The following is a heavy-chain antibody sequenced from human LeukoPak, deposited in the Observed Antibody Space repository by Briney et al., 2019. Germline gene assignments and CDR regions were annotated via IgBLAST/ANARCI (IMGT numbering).Heavy chain of an antibody. D-gene: IGHD3-22*01. CDR1: GFTFSSYA. CDR2: ISGSGGST. CDR3: VRDDDRPDNGLDY. V-gene: IGHV3-23*01. J-gene: IGHJ4*02. Sequence: GGSLRLSCAAPGFTFSSYAMSWVRQAPGEGLEWVSAISGSGGSTYYADSVKGRFTISRDNSKTTLYLQMNSLRAEDTAVYYCVRDDDRPDNGLDYWGQGTLVTVSS.